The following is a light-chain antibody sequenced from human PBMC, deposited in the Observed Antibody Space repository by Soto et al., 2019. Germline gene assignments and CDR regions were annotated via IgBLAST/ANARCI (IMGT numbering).Light chain of an antibody. J-gene: IGKJ1*01. CDR1: QSVGIQ. CDR3: HHCHGWPAT. V-gene: IGKV3-11*01. Sequence: EIVLTQSPATLSLSPGERATLSCRASQSVGIQLAWYQQKPGQTPRLLIYDASNRATGIPARFSGSGTGTDFTLRITSLEPEDFAVYYCHHCHGWPATFGQGTKVEFK. CDR2: DAS.